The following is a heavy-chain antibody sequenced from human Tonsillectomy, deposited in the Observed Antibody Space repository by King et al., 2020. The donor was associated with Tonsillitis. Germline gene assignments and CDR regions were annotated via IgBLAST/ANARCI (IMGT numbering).Heavy chain of an antibody. Sequence: VQLVESGGGLVQPGGSLRLSCAVSEFTFSSYAMTWVRQAPGKGLEWVSAISGSAGSTYYADSVKGRFTISRDNSKNTLYLQMNSLRAEDTAVYYCAKLGFSSGWYGYFDNWGQGTLVTVSS. CDR3: AKLGFSSGWYGYFDN. D-gene: IGHD6-19*01. V-gene: IGHV3-23*04. J-gene: IGHJ4*02. CDR1: EFTFSSYA. CDR2: ISGSAGST.